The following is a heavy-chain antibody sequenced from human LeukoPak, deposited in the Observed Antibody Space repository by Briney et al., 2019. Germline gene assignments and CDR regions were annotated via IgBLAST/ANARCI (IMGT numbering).Heavy chain of an antibody. CDR2: IKYDGSVK. CDR3: ARGNWNYMAGLDY. CDR1: KFTFSSYW. V-gene: IGHV3-7*04. J-gene: IGHJ4*02. Sequence: PGGSLRLSCAASKFTFSSYWMSWVRQAPGKGLEWVASIKYDGSVKLYVDSLKGRFTISRDNAKNSLYLQMNSLRAEDTAVYYCARGNWNYMAGLDYWGQGTLVTVSS. D-gene: IGHD1-7*01.